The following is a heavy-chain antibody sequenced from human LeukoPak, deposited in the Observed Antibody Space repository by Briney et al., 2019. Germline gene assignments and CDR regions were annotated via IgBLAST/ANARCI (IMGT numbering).Heavy chain of an antibody. CDR1: GGTFSSYA. CDR3: ARGDITMVRGVIIRYYYYGMDV. D-gene: IGHD3-10*01. J-gene: IGHJ6*02. CDR2: IIPIFGTA. Sequence: SVKVSCKASGGTFSSYAISWVRQAPGQGLEWMGGIIPIFGTANYAQKFQGRVTITADESTSTAYMELSSLRSEDTAVYYCARGDITMVRGVIIRYYYYGMDVWGQGTTVTVSS. V-gene: IGHV1-69*13.